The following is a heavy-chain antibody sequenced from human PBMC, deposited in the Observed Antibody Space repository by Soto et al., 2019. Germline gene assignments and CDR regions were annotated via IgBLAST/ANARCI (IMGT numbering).Heavy chain of an antibody. D-gene: IGHD2-15*01. Sequence: ASVKVSCKASGDIFINYHIHWVRQAPGQGLEWMGIINPSDGSTNYADSVEGRFTISRDNAKNTLYLQMNSLRVEDTAVYYCARGLSRRILNYLDPWGQGVLVTVSS. J-gene: IGHJ5*02. CDR3: ARGLSRRILNYLDP. CDR1: GDIFINYH. V-gene: IGHV1-46*04. CDR2: INPSDGST.